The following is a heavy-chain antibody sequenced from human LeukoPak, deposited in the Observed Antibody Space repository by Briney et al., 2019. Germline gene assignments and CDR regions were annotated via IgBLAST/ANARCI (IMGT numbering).Heavy chain of an antibody. J-gene: IGHJ3*02. V-gene: IGHV1-69*05. CDR1: GGTFSSYA. D-gene: IGHD3-10*01. Sequence: SSVTVSCQASGGTFSSYAISWVGQAPGQGLEWMGRNLPIFGTANYVQKFQGRVTITTDESTRTAYMGLSSLRAEDTAVYFCARDKSLWFGERASGAFDIWGQGTMVTVSS. CDR2: NLPIFGTA. CDR3: ARDKSLWFGERASGAFDI.